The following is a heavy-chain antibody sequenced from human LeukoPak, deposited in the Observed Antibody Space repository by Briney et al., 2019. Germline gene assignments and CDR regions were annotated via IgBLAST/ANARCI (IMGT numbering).Heavy chain of an antibody. J-gene: IGHJ6*04. CDR2: INHSGST. D-gene: IGHD3-9*01. Sequence: KSSETLSLTCAVYGGSFSGYYWSWIRQPPGKGLEWIGEINHSGSTNYNPPLKSRVTISVDTSKNQFSLKLSSVTAADTAVYYCARGEYYDILDVWGKGTTVTVSS. CDR3: ARGEYYDILDV. V-gene: IGHV4-34*01. CDR1: GGSFSGYY.